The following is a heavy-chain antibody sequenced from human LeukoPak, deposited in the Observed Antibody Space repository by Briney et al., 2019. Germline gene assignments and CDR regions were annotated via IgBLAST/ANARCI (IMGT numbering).Heavy chain of an antibody. Sequence: GGSLRLSCAASGFTFSDYYMSWIRQAPGKGLEWVSYISSSGSTIYYADSVKGRFTISRDNAKNSLYLQMNSLRAEDTAFYYCAKDILSANYIVGAFDYWGQGTLVTVSS. CDR3: AKDILSANYIVGAFDY. CDR2: ISSSGSTI. J-gene: IGHJ4*02. CDR1: GFTFSDYY. D-gene: IGHD1-26*01. V-gene: IGHV3-11*01.